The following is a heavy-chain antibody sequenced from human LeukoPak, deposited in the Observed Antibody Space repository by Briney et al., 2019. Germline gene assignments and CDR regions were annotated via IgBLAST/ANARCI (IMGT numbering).Heavy chain of an antibody. CDR3: ARDTSSSWPYYFDY. V-gene: IGHV1-18*01. CDR1: GYTFTSYG. CDR2: ISAYNGNT. J-gene: IGHJ4*02. D-gene: IGHD6-13*01. Sequence: ASVKVSCKASGYTFTSYGISWVRQAPGQGPEWMGWISAYNGNTNYAQKLQGRVTMTTDTSTSTAYMELRSLRSDDTAVYYCARDTSSSWPYYFDYWGQGTLVTVSS.